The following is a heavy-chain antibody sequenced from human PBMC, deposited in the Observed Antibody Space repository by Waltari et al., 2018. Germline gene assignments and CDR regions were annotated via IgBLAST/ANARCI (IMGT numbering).Heavy chain of an antibody. D-gene: IGHD6-6*01. CDR3: ARIAARHYYYYYYMDV. CDR1: GGSFSGYY. V-gene: IGHV4-34*01. J-gene: IGHJ6*03. CDR2: INHCGST. Sequence: QVQLQQWGAGLLKPSETLSLTCAVYGGSFSGYYWSWIRQPPGKGLEWIGEINHCGSTNYNPSLKSRVTISVDTSKNQFYLKLSSVTAADTAVYYCARIAARHYYYYYYMDVWGKGTTVTISS.